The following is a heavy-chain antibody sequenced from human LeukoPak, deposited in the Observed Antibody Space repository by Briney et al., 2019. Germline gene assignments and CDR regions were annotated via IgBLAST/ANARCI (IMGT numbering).Heavy chain of an antibody. CDR3: ARRRGYSGYGMDY. J-gene: IGHJ4*02. Sequence: GGSLRLSCAASGFPFSSYWMSWARQAPGKGLEWVPNIKEDGSEKFHVGSVKGRFTISRDNAKNSLYLQMNSLRAEDTAVYYCARRRGYSGYGMDYWGQGTLVTVSS. CDR2: IKEDGSEK. D-gene: IGHD5-12*01. CDR1: GFPFSSYW. V-gene: IGHV3-7*01.